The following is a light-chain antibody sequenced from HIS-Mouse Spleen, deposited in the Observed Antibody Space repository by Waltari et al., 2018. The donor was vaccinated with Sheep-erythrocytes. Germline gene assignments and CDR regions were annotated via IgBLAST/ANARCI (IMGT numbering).Light chain of an antibody. V-gene: IGLV1-44*01. CDR2: EGS. J-gene: IGLJ3*02. CDR3: CSYAGSSTPWV. CDR1: SSNIGSNT. Sequence: QSVLTQPPSASGTPGQRVTISCSGSSSNIGSNTVNWYQQLPGTAPKLMIYEGSRRPSGVLNRSSGSKSGNTASLTISGLQAEDEADYYCCSYAGSSTPWVFGGGTKLTVL.